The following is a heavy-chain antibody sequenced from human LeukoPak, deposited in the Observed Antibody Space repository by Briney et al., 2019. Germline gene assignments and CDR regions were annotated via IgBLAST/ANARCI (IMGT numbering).Heavy chain of an antibody. CDR2: IRPDGSSE. D-gene: IGHD3-10*01. Sequence: PGGSLRLSCAASRFIFSTYGMHWVRQAPGKGLEWVAFIRPDGSSEYYAASVRGRFAISRDNSQNTLHLQMNSLRLEDTAVYYCVKDWGVLPDYTADGFDIWGPGTMVTVSS. CDR3: VKDWGVLPDYTADGFDI. J-gene: IGHJ3*02. CDR1: RFIFSTYG. V-gene: IGHV3-30*02.